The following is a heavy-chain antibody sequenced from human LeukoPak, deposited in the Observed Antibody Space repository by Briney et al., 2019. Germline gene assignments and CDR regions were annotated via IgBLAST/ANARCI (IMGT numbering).Heavy chain of an antibody. CDR2: ISSSSSYI. Sequence: GGSLRLSCAASGFTFSSYSMNWVRQSPGKGLEWVSSISSSSSYIYYADSVKGRFTISRDNAKNSLYLQMNSLRAEDTAVYYCESLRSGWYFGYWGQGTLVTVSS. CDR1: GFTFSSYS. V-gene: IGHV3-21*01. J-gene: IGHJ4*02. CDR3: ESLRSGWYFGY. D-gene: IGHD6-19*01.